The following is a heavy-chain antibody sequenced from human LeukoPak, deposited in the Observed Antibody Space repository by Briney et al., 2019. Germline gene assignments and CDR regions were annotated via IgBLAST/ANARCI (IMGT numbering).Heavy chain of an antibody. D-gene: IGHD3-9*01. Sequence: GRSLRLSCAASGFTFSSYGMHWVRQAPGQGLEWVAVISYDGSNKYYADSVKGRFTISRDNSKNTLYLQMNSLRAEDTAVYYCAKSHFDWLSTIDYWGQGTLVTVSS. CDR3: AKSHFDWLSTIDY. CDR1: GFTFSSYG. V-gene: IGHV3-30*18. J-gene: IGHJ4*02. CDR2: ISYDGSNK.